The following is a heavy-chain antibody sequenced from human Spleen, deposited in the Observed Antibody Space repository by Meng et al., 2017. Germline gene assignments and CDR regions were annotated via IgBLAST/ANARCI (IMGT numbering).Heavy chain of an antibody. V-gene: IGHV1-46*01. CDR2: INPSGGST. Sequence: ASVKVSCKASGYTFTSYYMHWVRQAPGQGLEWMGIINPSGGSTSYAQKFQGRVTMTRNTSISTAYMELSSLRSEDTAVYYCARLSTRRSWFDPWGQGTLVTVSS. CDR1: GYTFTSYY. CDR3: ARLSTRRSWFDP. J-gene: IGHJ5*02. D-gene: IGHD5/OR15-5a*01.